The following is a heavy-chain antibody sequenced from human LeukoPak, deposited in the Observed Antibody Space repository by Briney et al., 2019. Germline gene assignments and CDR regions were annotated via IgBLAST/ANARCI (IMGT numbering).Heavy chain of an antibody. CDR1: GFTVSNNY. J-gene: IGHJ4*02. CDR3: AMSYSGSSSFDY. D-gene: IGHD1-26*01. Sequence: PGGSLRLSCAASGFTVSNNYMSWVRQAPGKGLEWVGRIKSKTDGGTTDYAAPVKGRFTISRDDSKNTLYLQMNSLKTEDTAVYYCAMSYSGSSSFDYWGQGTLVTVSS. V-gene: IGHV3-15*01. CDR2: IKSKTDGGTT.